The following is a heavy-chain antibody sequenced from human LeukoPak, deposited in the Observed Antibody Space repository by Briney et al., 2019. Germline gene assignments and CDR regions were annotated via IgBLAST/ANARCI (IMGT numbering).Heavy chain of an antibody. J-gene: IGHJ6*02. Sequence: SETLSLTCTVSGGSISSYYWSWIRQPPGKGLEWIGYIYYSGSTNYNPSLKSRVTISVDTSKNQFSLKLSSVTAADTAVYYCARSAPPGSRPYYYYGMDVWGQGTTVTVSS. CDR3: ARSAPPGSRPYYYYGMDV. V-gene: IGHV4-59*08. D-gene: IGHD6-13*01. CDR1: GGSISSYY. CDR2: IYYSGST.